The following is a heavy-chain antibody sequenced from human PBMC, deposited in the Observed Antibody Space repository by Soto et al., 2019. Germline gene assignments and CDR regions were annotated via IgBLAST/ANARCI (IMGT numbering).Heavy chain of an antibody. V-gene: IGHV5-10-1*01. CDR3: ARQIYDSDTGPNFKYYFDS. CDR1: GDSFAGYG. Sequence: PVESLKISCKGSGDSFAGYGITWVRQKPGKGLEWMGRIDPSGPQTYYSPSFRGHVTISVTKSITTVFLQWSSLRASDTAMYYCARQIYDSDTGPNFKYYFDSWGQGTTVTVSS. D-gene: IGHD3-22*01. CDR2: IDPSGPQT. J-gene: IGHJ4*02.